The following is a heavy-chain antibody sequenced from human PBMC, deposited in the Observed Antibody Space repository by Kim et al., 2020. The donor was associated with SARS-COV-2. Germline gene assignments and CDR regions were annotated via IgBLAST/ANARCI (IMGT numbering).Heavy chain of an antibody. CDR3: ARVGPSIRLLWFGELRY. V-gene: IGHV1-3*01. CDR2: INAGNGNT. D-gene: IGHD3-10*01. Sequence: ASVKVSCKASGYTFTSYAMHWVRQAPGQRLEWMGWINAGNGNTKYSQKFQGRVTITRDTSASTAYMELSSLRSEDTAVYYCARVGPSIRLLWFGELRYWGQGTLVTVSS. J-gene: IGHJ4*02. CDR1: GYTFTSYA.